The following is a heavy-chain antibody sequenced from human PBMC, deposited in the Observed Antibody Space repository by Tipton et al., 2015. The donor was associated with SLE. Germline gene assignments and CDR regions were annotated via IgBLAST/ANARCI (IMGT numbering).Heavy chain of an antibody. CDR2: ISSSSSYI. J-gene: IGHJ3*01. Sequence: SLRLSCAASGFTFSSYSMNWVRQAPGKGLEWVSSISSSSSYIYYADSVKGRFTISRDNSKNTLYLQMNSLRAEDTAVYYCAKGSGSPGGLDYWGQGTMVTVSS. D-gene: IGHD1-26*01. V-gene: IGHV3-21*01. CDR3: AKGSGSPGGLDY. CDR1: GFTFSSYS.